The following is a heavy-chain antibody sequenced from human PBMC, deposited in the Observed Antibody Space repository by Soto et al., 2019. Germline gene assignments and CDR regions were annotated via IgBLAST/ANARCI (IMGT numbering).Heavy chain of an antibody. CDR3: ARVYDSSGYPRYYFDY. J-gene: IGHJ4*02. CDR2: ISYDGTDE. Sequence: PGGSLRPSCAASGFSFSSYGMHWVRQAPGKGLGWVAMISYDGTDEYYADSVKGRFTISRDNSKNAVYLQMNSLRAEDTAVYYCARVYDSSGYPRYYFDYWGQGTLVSVSS. V-gene: IGHV3-30*03. D-gene: IGHD3-22*01. CDR1: GFSFSSYG.